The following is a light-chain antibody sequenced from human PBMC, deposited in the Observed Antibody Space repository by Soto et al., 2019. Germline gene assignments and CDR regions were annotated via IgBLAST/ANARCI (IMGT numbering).Light chain of an antibody. CDR1: SGHSSYA. CDR2: LNSDGSH. V-gene: IGLV4-69*01. Sequence: QLVLTQSPSASASLGASVKLTCTLSSGHSSYAIAWHQQQPEKGPRYLMKLNSDGSHNKGDGIPDRFSGSSSGAERYLTISSLPSEDEADYYCQTWATGIQNVVFGGGTKLTVL. CDR3: QTWATGIQNVV. J-gene: IGLJ2*01.